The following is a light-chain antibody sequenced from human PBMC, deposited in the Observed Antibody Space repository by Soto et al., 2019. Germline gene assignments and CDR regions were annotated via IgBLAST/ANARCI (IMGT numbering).Light chain of an antibody. J-gene: IGKJ1*01. V-gene: IGKV3-20*01. CDR2: GAS. CDR1: QSVSSSY. Sequence: EIVLTQSPGTLSLSPGERATLSCRASQSVSSSYLAWYQQKPGQAPRLLIYGASSRATGIPDRFSGSGSESDFTLTISRLEPEECAVYYCQQYGSSSWTFGQGTKVEIK. CDR3: QQYGSSSWT.